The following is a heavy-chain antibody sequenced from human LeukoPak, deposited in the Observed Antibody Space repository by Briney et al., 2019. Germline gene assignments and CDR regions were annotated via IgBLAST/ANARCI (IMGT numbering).Heavy chain of an antibody. CDR1: GGSVNSGYY. CDR3: ARDSSLRYFDY. J-gene: IGHJ4*02. V-gene: IGHV4-61*01. D-gene: IGHD3-9*01. Sequence: SETLSLTCTVSGGSVNSGYYWSWIRQSPGKGLEWIGYIYDSGTTNYNPSLKSRVTVSADMSRNLFSLKLTSVGAADTAVYYWARDSSLRYFDYRGQGTLVTVS. CDR2: IYDSGTT.